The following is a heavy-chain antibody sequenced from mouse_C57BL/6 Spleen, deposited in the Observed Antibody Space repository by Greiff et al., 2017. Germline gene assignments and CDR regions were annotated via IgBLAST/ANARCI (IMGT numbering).Heavy chain of an antibody. CDR3: ARCDYSNFYAMDY. J-gene: IGHJ4*01. CDR1: GFNINDYY. V-gene: IGHV14-2*01. Sequence: VQLQQSGAELVKPGASVKLSCTASGFNINDYYMHWVKQRTEQGLEWIGRIDPEDGETKYAPKFQGKATITADTSSNTASLQLSSLTSEGAAVDDCARCDYSNFYAMDYWGQGTSGTVSS. CDR2: IDPEDGET. D-gene: IGHD2-5*01.